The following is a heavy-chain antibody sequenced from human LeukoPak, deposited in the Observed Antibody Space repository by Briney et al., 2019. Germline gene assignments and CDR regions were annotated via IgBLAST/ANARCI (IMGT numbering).Heavy chain of an antibody. CDR3: ARVRARQQLVRLDY. CDR1: GYTFTGSY. J-gene: IGHJ4*02. D-gene: IGHD6-13*01. CDR2: INPNSGDT. V-gene: IGHV1-2*02. Sequence: ASVKVSCKASGYTFTGSYMHWVPQAPGQGLEWMGWINPNSGDTNSAQKFQGRVTMTRDTFLKTPYIQLSRLAADDTAVYYCARVRARQQLVRLDYWGQGTLVTVSS.